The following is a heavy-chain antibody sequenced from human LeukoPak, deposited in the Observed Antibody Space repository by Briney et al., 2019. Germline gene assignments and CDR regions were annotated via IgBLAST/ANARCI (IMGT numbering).Heavy chain of an antibody. CDR3: AKDPRYRGYDELN. V-gene: IGHV3-23*01. D-gene: IGHD5-12*01. J-gene: IGHJ4*02. CDR1: GFTFSSYT. Sequence: GVSLRLSCAASGFTFSSYTMSWVRQAPGKGLEWVSAISGSGGSTYYADSVKGWFTISRDNSKNTLYLQMNSLRAEDTAVYYWAKDPRYRGYDELNWGQGTLVTVSS. CDR2: ISGSGGST.